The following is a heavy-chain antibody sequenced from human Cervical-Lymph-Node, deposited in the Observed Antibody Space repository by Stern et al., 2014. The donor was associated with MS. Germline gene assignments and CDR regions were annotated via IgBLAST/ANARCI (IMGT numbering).Heavy chain of an antibody. J-gene: IGHJ3*01. CDR3: ARPRETMPTVARGYEAFDV. D-gene: IGHD4-17*01. CDR2: INPSGDGT. CDR1: GDTFTNYH. V-gene: IGHV1-46*04. Sequence: QVQLVESGAEVKKPGASVKISCKASGDTFTNYHIHWVRQAPGQGLEWMGIINPSGDGTNYAQRLKGRITMTRDTSTSTVYMELSSLRSEDTAIYFCARPRETMPTVARGYEAFDVWGQGTMVTVSS.